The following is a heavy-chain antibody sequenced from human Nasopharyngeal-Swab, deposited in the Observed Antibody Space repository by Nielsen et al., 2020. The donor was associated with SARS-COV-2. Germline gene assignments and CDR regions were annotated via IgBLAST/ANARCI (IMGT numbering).Heavy chain of an antibody. CDR3: ASYGGEWLPALDC. V-gene: IGHV3-74*01. J-gene: IGHJ4*02. CDR2: INRDGSIT. D-gene: IGHD3-3*01. Sequence: ESLKISCAVSGFTFSAYWMHWVRQVPGKGLEWVSRINRDGSITTYADSVKGRFTISRDNAKSTLFLQMNSLRAEDTAVYYCASYGGEWLPALDCWGLGTLVTVSS. CDR1: GFTFSAYW.